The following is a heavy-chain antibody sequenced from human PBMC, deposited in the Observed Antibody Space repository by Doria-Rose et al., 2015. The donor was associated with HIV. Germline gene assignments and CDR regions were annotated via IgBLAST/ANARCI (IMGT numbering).Heavy chain of an antibody. V-gene: IGHV3-30*04. CDR3: VRDMGDGDPYYFDY. Sequence: AMHWVRQAPGEGLEWIAVISYDGSNKFYAGSVKGRFTISRDNAENTLYLQMNSLRIEDTAVFYCVRDMGDGDPYYFDYWGRGTLVTVSS. J-gene: IGHJ4*02. D-gene: IGHD4-17*01. CDR1: A. CDR2: ISYDGSNK.